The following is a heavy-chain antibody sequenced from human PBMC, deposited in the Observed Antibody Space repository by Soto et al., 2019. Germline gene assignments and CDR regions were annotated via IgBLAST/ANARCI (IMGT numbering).Heavy chain of an antibody. CDR3: ARLSYYYDSSGYYPRPLDY. D-gene: IGHD3-22*01. J-gene: IGHJ4*02. Sequence: GESLKISCKGSGYSFTSYWIGWVRQMPGKGLEWMGIIYPGDSDTRYSPSFQGQVTISADKSISTAYLQWSSLKASDTAMYYCARLSYYYDSSGYYPRPLDYWGQRTLVTVSS. CDR2: IYPGDSDT. CDR1: GYSFTSYW. V-gene: IGHV5-51*01.